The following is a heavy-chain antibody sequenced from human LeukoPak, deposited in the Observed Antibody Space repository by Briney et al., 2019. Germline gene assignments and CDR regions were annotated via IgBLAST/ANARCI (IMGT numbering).Heavy chain of an antibody. CDR1: GGSISSYY. V-gene: IGHV4-4*07. D-gene: IGHD3-16*01. CDR2: IYTSGST. CDR3: ARIGDRGVYFDY. Sequence: SETLSLTCTVSGGSISSYYWSWIRQPAGKGLEWIGRIYTSGSTNYNPSLKSRITISVDTSKNQFSLRLSSVTAADTAVYYCARIGDRGVYFDYWGQGTLVTVSS. J-gene: IGHJ4*02.